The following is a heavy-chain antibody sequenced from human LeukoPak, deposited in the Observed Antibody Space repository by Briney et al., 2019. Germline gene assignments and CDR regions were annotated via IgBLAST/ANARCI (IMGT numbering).Heavy chain of an antibody. CDR1: GYIFTSYG. J-gene: IGHJ5*02. D-gene: IGHD3-3*01. CDR2: ISAYNGKT. V-gene: IGHV1-18*01. CDR3: ARDVRDFWSGYIRPGTFDP. Sequence: ASVKVSCKASGYIFTSYGISGVRQSPGQGLEWMGWISAYNGKTNYAQKRQGRVTMTKDTSTSTAYMELRSLRSDDTGVYSGARDVRDFWSGYIRPGTFDPWGQGTLVTVSS.